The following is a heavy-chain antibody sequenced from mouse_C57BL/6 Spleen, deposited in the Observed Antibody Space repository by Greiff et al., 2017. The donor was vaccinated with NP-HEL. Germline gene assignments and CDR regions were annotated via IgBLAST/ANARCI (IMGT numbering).Heavy chain of an antibody. CDR2: ISSGGSYT. CDR1: GFTFSSYG. CDR3: ARREAYYDDGGDY. Sequence: EVQGVESGGDLVKPGGSLKLSCAASGFTFSSYGMSWVRQTPDKRLEWVATISSGGSYTYYPDSVKGRFTISRDNAKNTLYLQMSSLKSEDTAMYYCARREAYYDDGGDYWGQGTTLTVSS. J-gene: IGHJ2*01. V-gene: IGHV5-6*01. D-gene: IGHD2-4*01.